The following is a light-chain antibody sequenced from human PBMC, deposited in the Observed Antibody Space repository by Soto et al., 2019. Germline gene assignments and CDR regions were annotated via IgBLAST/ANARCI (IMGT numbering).Light chain of an antibody. CDR1: SSDVGGYNY. CDR3: CSYTSSSTPVV. CDR2: DVS. Sequence: QSALTQPASVSGSPGQSITISCTGTSSDVGGYNYVSWYQQHPGKAPKLMLYDVSNRPSGVSNRFSGSKSGNTSSLTISGRQAEDEADYYCCSYTSSSTPVVFGGGTKLTVL. J-gene: IGLJ2*01. V-gene: IGLV2-14*03.